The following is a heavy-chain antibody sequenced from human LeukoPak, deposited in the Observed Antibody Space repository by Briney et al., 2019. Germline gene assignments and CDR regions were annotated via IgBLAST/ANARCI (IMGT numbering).Heavy chain of an antibody. D-gene: IGHD2-15*01. CDR3: AKQPTHCSPRCYPNYFDP. V-gene: IGHV4-4*09. Sequence: SETLSLTCTVSGGSIISHYWSWIRQSPGKGLEWIGYIYSNGGTNSNPSLKSRVTISVDTSKNQFYLKLSSVTAADTAVYYCAKQPTHCSPRCYPNYFDPWGQGTLVTVSS. J-gene: IGHJ5*02. CDR2: IYSNGGT. CDR1: GGSIISHY.